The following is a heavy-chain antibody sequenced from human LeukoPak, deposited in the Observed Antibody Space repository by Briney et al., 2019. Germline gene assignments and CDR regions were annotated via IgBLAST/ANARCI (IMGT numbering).Heavy chain of an antibody. Sequence: SETLSLTCTVSGGSISSHYWSWIRQPPGKGLEWIGYIYYSGSTNYNPSLKSRVTISVDTSKNQFSLKLSSVTAADTAVYYCARGGFGGYDRGEFDYWGQGTLVTVSS. J-gene: IGHJ4*02. CDR1: GGSISSHY. CDR3: ARGGFGGYDRGEFDY. D-gene: IGHD5-12*01. V-gene: IGHV4-59*11. CDR2: IYYSGST.